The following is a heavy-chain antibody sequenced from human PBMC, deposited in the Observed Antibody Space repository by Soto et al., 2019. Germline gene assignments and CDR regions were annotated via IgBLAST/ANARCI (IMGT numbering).Heavy chain of an antibody. J-gene: IGHJ4*02. Sequence: ASVKVSCKASGGTFSSYAISWVRQAPGQGLEWMGGIIPIFGTTRHAQKFQGRVTSSADESTSTVHMELSRLTSEDTALYFCARSHYYDSSGYYYFDYWGQGTQVTVSS. CDR2: IIPIFGTT. D-gene: IGHD3-22*01. CDR1: GGTFSSYA. V-gene: IGHV1-69*13. CDR3: ARSHYYDSSGYYYFDY.